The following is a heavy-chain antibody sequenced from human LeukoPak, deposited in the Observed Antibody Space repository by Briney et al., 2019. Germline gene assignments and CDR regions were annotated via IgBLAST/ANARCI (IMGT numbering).Heavy chain of an antibody. J-gene: IGHJ4*02. CDR3: AKDRYSSSYNFDY. CDR1: GFTFSSYA. D-gene: IGHD6-6*01. CDR2: ISGSGGST. Sequence: GGSLRLSCAASGFTFSSYAMSWVRQAPGKGLEWVSAISGSGGSTYYADYVKGRFTISRDNSKNTLYLQMNSLRAEDTAVYYCAKDRYSSSYNFDYWGQGTLVTVSS. V-gene: IGHV3-23*01.